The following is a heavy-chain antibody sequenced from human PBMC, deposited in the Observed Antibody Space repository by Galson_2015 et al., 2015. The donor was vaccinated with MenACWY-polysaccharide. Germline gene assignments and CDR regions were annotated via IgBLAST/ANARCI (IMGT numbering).Heavy chain of an antibody. CDR3: AIIIARKFTFADS. CDR2: MNPNSGNT. CDR1: GYNFTSYD. D-gene: IGHD2-21*01. J-gene: IGHJ5*01. Sequence: SVKVSCKAPGYNFTSYDINWVRQASGQGLEWMGWMNPNSGNTGYAQKFQGRVTMTSNSAMTTAYMELSSPRSEDTAVYYCAIIIARKFTFADSWGPGSLVTVPS. V-gene: IGHV1-8*01.